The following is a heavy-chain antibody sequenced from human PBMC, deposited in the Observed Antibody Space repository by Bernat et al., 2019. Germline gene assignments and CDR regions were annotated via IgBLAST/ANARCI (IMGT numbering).Heavy chain of an antibody. CDR3: AKAHYSYLSRGYFDL. Sequence: QVQLVESGGGVVQPGRSLRLSCAASGFTFSSYGMHWVRQAPGKGLEWVAVISYDGSNKYYADSVKGRFTISRDNSKNTLYLQMISLRAEDTAVYYCAKAHYSYLSRGYFDLWGRGTLVTVSS. CDR2: ISYDGSNK. V-gene: IGHV3-30*18. D-gene: IGHD2-15*01. CDR1: GFTFSSYG. J-gene: IGHJ2*01.